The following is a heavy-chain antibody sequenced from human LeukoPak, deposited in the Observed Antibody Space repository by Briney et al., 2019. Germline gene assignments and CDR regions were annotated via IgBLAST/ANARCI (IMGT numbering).Heavy chain of an antibody. V-gene: IGHV3-48*04. J-gene: IGHJ6*03. Sequence: GGSLRLSCAASGFTFSSYWMSWVRQAPGKGLEWVSYISSSGSTIYYADSVKGRFTISRDNAKNSLYLQMNSLRAEDTAVYYCARDGWFLDPWDYYYYYMDVWGKGTTVTVSS. D-gene: IGHD3/OR15-3a*01. CDR1: GFTFSSYW. CDR3: ARDGWFLDPWDYYYYYMDV. CDR2: ISSSGSTI.